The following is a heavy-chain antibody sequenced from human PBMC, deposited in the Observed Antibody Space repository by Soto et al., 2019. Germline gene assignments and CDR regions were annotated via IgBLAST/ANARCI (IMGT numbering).Heavy chain of an antibody. V-gene: IGHV1-69*06. Sequence: SVKVSCKASGGTFSSYAIGGVRQAPGQGLEWMGGIIPIFGTANYAQKFQGRVTITADKSTSTAYMELSSLRSEDTAVYYCARVRAKVYYYDSSGSFDYWGQGTLVTVSS. J-gene: IGHJ4*02. CDR3: ARVRAKVYYYDSSGSFDY. CDR1: GGTFSSYA. CDR2: IIPIFGTA. D-gene: IGHD3-22*01.